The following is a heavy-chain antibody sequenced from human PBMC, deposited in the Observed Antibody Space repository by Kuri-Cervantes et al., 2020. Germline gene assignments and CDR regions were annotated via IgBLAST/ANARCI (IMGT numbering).Heavy chain of an antibody. CDR1: GYTFTSYG. CDR3: ASGDYYGSGSYTVGY. V-gene: IGHV1-69*13. Sequence: SVKVSCKASGYTFTSYGISWVRQAPGQGLEWLGGIISIFGTANYAQKFQGRVTITADESTSTAYMELSSLRSEDTAVYYCASGDYYGSGSYTVGYLGQGTRGTVSS. D-gene: IGHD3-10*01. J-gene: IGHJ4*02. CDR2: IISIFGTA.